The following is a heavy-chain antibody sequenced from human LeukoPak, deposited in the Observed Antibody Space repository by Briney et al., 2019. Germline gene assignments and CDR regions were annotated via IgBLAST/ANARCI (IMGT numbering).Heavy chain of an antibody. V-gene: IGHV4-59*01. CDR2: IYYSGST. CDR3: ARARTSDIVVVPAAIPKGDWFDP. D-gene: IGHD2-2*02. J-gene: IGHJ5*02. CDR1: GGSISSYY. Sequence: SETLSLTCTVSGGSISSYYWSWIRQPPGKGLEWIGYIYYSGSTNYNPSLKSRVTISVDTSKNQFSLKLSSVTAADTAVYYCARARTSDIVVVPAAIPKGDWFDPWGQGTLVTVSS.